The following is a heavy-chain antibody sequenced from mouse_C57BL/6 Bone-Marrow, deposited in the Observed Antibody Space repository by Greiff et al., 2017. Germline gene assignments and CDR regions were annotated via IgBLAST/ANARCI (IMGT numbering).Heavy chain of an antibody. D-gene: IGHD1-1*01. Sequence: QVQLKQPGAELVRPGTSVKLSCKASGYTFTSYWMHWVKQRPGQGLEWIGVIDPSDSYTNYNQKFKGKATLTVDTSSSTAYMPLSSLTSEDSAVYYCARSHYYGSSPFAYWGQGTLVTVSA. J-gene: IGHJ3*01. V-gene: IGHV1-59*01. CDR1: GYTFTSYW. CDR2: IDPSDSYT. CDR3: ARSHYYGSSPFAY.